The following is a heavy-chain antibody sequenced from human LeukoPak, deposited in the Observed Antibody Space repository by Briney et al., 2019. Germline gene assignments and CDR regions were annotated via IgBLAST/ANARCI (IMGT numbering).Heavy chain of an antibody. J-gene: IGHJ6*03. V-gene: IGHV3-53*01. D-gene: IGHD6-19*01. Sequence: GGSLRLSCTVSGFTVSSNSMSWVRQAPGKGLEWVSFIYSDNTHYSDSVKGRFTISRDNSKNTLYLQMNSLRAEDTALYYCAGGVGWYPYYYYYYMDVWGKGTTVTVSS. CDR1: GFTVSSNS. CDR3: AGGVGWYPYYYYYYMDV. CDR2: IYSDNT.